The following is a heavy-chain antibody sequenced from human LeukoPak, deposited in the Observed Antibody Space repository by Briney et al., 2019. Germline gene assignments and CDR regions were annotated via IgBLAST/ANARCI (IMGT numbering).Heavy chain of an antibody. CDR2: IFPSGGEI. J-gene: IGHJ4*02. D-gene: IGHD2-8*02. CDR1: GFTFSTFA. V-gene: IGHV3-23*01. CDR3: ATYRQVLLPFES. Sequence: GGSLRLPCAASGFTFSTFAMIWVRQPPGKGLEWVSSIFPSGGEIHYADSVRGRFTISRDNSKSTLSLQMNSLRGEDTAIYYCATYRQVLLPFESWGQGTLVTVSS.